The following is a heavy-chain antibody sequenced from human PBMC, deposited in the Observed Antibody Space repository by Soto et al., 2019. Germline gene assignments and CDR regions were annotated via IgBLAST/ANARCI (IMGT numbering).Heavy chain of an antibody. V-gene: IGHV1-69*13. CDR3: ARVGSAEYQLLYRYGVDYYYYGMDV. D-gene: IGHD2-2*02. Sequence: ASVKVSCKASGGTFSSYAIRWVRQAPGQGLEWMGGIIPIFGTANYAQKFQGRVTLTADESTSTAYMELGSLRSEDTAVYYCARVGSAEYQLLYRYGVDYYYYGMDVWGQGTTVTVSS. CDR2: IIPIFGTA. J-gene: IGHJ6*02. CDR1: GGTFSSYA.